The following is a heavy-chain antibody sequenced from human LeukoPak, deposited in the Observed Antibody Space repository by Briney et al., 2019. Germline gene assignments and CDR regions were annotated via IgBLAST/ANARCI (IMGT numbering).Heavy chain of an antibody. CDR3: ARNYDSSGYTTFAY. Sequence: PSETLSLTCSVSGGSISSYYWSWIRQPPGKGLEWIGNIYYSGSTNYNPSLKSRVTISVDTSKNQFSLKLSSVTAADTAVYYCARNYDSSGYTTFAYWGQETLVTVSS. J-gene: IGHJ4*02. CDR2: IYYSGST. CDR1: GGSISSYY. D-gene: IGHD3-22*01. V-gene: IGHV4-59*12.